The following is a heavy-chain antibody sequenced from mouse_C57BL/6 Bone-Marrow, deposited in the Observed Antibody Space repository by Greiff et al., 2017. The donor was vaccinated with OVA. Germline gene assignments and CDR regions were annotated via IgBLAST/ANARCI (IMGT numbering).Heavy chain of an antibody. V-gene: IGHV1-82*01. CDR1: GYAFSSSW. CDR3: ARYDGRLYYFDY. CDR2: IYPGDGDT. Sequence: QVHVKQSGPELVKPGASVKISCKASGYAFSSSWMNWVKQRPGKGLEWIGRIYPGDGDTNYNGKFKGKATLTADKSSSTAYMQLSSLTSEDSAVYFCARYDGRLYYFDYWGQGTTLTVSS. J-gene: IGHJ2*01. D-gene: IGHD1-1*01.